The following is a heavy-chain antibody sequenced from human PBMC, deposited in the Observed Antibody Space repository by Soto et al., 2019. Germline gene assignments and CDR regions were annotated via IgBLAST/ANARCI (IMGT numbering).Heavy chain of an antibody. CDR2: ISSSSSYI. Sequence: PGGALRLSCAASRFTFSSYSMNWVRQAPGKGLEWVSSISSSSSYIYYADSVKGRFTISRDNAKNSLYLQMNSLRAEDTAVHYCARAKVRGGYYYYYGMDVWGQGSPGHRLL. V-gene: IGHV3-21*01. D-gene: IGHD3-16*01. J-gene: IGHJ6*02. CDR3: ARAKVRGGYYYYYGMDV. CDR1: RFTFSSYS.